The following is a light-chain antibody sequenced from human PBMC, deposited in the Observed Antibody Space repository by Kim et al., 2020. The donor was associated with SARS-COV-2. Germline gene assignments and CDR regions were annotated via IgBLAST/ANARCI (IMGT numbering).Light chain of an antibody. J-gene: IGLJ2*01. CDR3: QSADSSGTYNVV. CDR1: ALPKQY. CDR2: KDS. V-gene: IGLV3-25*03. Sequence: SYELTQPPSVSVSPGQTARITCSGDALPKQYAYWYQQKPGQAPVLVIYKDSERPSGIPERFSGSSSGTTVTLTISGVQAEDEADYYCQSADSSGTYNVVF.